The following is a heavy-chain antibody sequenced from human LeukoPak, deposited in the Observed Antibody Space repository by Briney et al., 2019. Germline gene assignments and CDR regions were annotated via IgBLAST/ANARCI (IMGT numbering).Heavy chain of an antibody. Sequence: GGSLRLSCAASGFTFSDYYMTWIRQAPGKGLEWVSYISPSGITTYYIDSVKGRFTISRDNAKNSLSLQINSLRVDDTALYYCARAYTGSFSGTLQYWGRGTLVTVSS. CDR3: ARAYTGSFSGTLQY. J-gene: IGHJ4*02. D-gene: IGHD1-26*01. CDR1: GFTFSDYY. CDR2: ISPSGITT. V-gene: IGHV3-11*04.